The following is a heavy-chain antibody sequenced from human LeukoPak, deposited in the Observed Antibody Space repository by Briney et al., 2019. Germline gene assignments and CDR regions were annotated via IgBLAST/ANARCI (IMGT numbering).Heavy chain of an antibody. CDR2: IYPCDSDT. D-gene: IGHD4-23*01. J-gene: IGHJ6*02. CDR3: ARSGNPSGSLRIWENYCYYYGMDV. CDR1: GYNFTSYW. V-gene: IGHV5-51*06. Sequence: GESLQISCKGSGYNFTSYWIGWVRQLPGKGLEGMGIIYPCDSDTRYSPACQGQVTISADKSISTAYLQGSSLKASDTAMYCCARSGNPSGSLRIWENYCYYYGMDVWGQGTTVTVSS.